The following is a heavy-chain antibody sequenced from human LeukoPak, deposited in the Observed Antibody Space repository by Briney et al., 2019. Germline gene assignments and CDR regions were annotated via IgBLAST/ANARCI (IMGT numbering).Heavy chain of an antibody. Sequence: ASVEVSCTASGYTFTSYYMHWVRQAPGQGLEWMGIINPSGGSTSYAQKFQGRVTMTRDTSTSTVYMELSSLRSEDTAVYYCARGDDFWSGPPTPYFDYWGQGTLVTVSS. CDR1: GYTFTSYY. V-gene: IGHV1-46*01. CDR3: ARGDDFWSGPPTPYFDY. D-gene: IGHD3-3*01. CDR2: INPSGGST. J-gene: IGHJ4*02.